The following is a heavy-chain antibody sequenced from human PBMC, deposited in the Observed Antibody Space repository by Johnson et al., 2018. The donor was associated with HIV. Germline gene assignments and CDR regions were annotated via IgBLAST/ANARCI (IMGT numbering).Heavy chain of an antibody. V-gene: IGHV3-NL1*01. CDR1: GFTFSSYA. Sequence: QMLLVESGGGVVQPGGSLRLSCAASGFTFSSYAMHWVRQAPGKGLEWVAVIYSGGSTYYADSVKGRYTISRDNSKNTLYLQMNSLKTEDTAVYYCTTERLRNYYDSSGYRDAFDIWGQGTMVTVSS. CDR3: TTERLRNYYDSSGYRDAFDI. J-gene: IGHJ3*02. CDR2: IYSGGST. D-gene: IGHD3-22*01.